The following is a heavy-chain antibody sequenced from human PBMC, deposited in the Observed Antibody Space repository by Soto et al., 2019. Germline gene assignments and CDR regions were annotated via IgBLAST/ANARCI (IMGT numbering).Heavy chain of an antibody. CDR1: GYTFTTYA. V-gene: IGHV1-3*01. CDR2: INPASGHT. Sequence: QVQLVQSGAEVKKPGASVMVSCKASGYTFTTYALHWVRQAPGQRPEWMGWINPASGHTKYSKRFQDRVTITRDTSASTGYMELSSLRSEDTAVYYCGRSVVGATGEILYNAMDVWGQGTTVTVSS. D-gene: IGHD1-26*01. J-gene: IGHJ6*02. CDR3: GRSVVGATGEILYNAMDV.